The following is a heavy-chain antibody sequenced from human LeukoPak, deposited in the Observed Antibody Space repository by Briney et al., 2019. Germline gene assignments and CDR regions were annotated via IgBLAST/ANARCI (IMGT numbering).Heavy chain of an antibody. Sequence: SETLSLTCTVSGGSISSYYWSWIRQPPGKGLEWIGYIYYSGSTNYNPSLKSRVTISVDTSKNQFSLKLSSVTAADTAVYYCARGLSWFGETDYWGQGTLVTVSS. V-gene: IGHV4-59*01. J-gene: IGHJ4*02. CDR3: ARGLSWFGETDY. CDR1: GGSISSYY. CDR2: IYYSGST. D-gene: IGHD3-10*01.